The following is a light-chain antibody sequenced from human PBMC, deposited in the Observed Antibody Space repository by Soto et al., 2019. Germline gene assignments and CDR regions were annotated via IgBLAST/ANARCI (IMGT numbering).Light chain of an antibody. Sequence: EIVMTQSPATLSLSSGERSTLSCRASQSVSSKLAWYQQKPGQAPRLLIYGASTRATGIPDRFSGSGSGTDFTLTIRRLEPEDFAVYYCXQYGSSGTCGQGTKVDI. J-gene: IGKJ1*01. V-gene: IGKV3-20*01. CDR3: XQYGSSGT. CDR2: GAS. CDR1: QSVSSK.